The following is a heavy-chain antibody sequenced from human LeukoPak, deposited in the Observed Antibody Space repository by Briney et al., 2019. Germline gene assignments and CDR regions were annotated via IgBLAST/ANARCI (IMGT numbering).Heavy chain of an antibody. CDR1: GFTFTSHW. D-gene: IGHD3-16*01. J-gene: IGHJ4*02. Sequence: GGSLRLSCAASGFTFTSHWMHWVRQTPGKGLVWVSGIKYYGNDTAYADSVEGRFTISRDNAKNTLYLQMDSLRAEDTAVYYCARDMNPTVFDFWGQGTLVTVSS. CDR2: IKYYGNDT. V-gene: IGHV3-74*01. CDR3: ARDMNPTVFDF.